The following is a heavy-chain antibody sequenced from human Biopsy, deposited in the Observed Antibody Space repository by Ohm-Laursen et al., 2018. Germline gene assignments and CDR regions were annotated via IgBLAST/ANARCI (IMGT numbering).Heavy chain of an antibody. J-gene: IGHJ6*02. Sequence: SGTLSLTCVVYGESFNGYYWSWIRQTPGKGLEWIGEINYSGRTNYNPSLKSRVTVSVDTSKNQFSLKVRSVTAADTAVYYCVRGVDYYDPYHYYALDVWGQGTTVTVSS. CDR3: VRGVDYYDPYHYYALDV. CDR1: GESFNGYY. V-gene: IGHV4-34*01. D-gene: IGHD3-22*01. CDR2: INYSGRT.